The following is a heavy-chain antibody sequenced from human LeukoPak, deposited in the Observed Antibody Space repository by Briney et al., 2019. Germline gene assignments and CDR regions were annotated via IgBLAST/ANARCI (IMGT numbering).Heavy chain of an antibody. V-gene: IGHV3-21*01. CDR1: GFTFSSYS. Sequence: PGGSLRLSCAASGFTFSSYSMNWVRQAPGKGLEWVSSISSSSSYIYYADSVKGRFTISRDNAKNSLYLQMNSLRAEDTAVYYCATEYDDVWGSYLYWGRGTLVTVSS. CDR3: ATEYDDVWGSYLY. D-gene: IGHD3-16*02. CDR2: ISSSSSYI. J-gene: IGHJ4*02.